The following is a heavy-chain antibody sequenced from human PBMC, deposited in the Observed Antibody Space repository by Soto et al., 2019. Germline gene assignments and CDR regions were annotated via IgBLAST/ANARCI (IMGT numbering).Heavy chain of an antibody. J-gene: IGHJ4*02. D-gene: IGHD3-10*01. Sequence: EVQLVESGGGLGQPGGSLRLSCAASGFTFSSYEMNWVRQAPGKGLEWVSYISSSAGTIYYGDSVKGRFTISRDNTKNSLYLQMNSLRAEDTAVYYCARGRGYSYGSDAGYWGQGTLVTVSS. CDR1: GFTFSSYE. CDR3: ARGRGYSYGSDAGY. CDR2: ISSSAGTI. V-gene: IGHV3-48*03.